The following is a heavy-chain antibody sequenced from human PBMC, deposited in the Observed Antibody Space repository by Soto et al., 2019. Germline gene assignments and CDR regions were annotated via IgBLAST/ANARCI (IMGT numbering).Heavy chain of an antibody. Sequence: GGSLRLSCAASGFTFSSYAMSWVRQAPGKGLEWVSAISGSGGSTYYADSVKGRFTISRDNSKNTLYLQMNSLRAEDTAVYYCAKGRKRPFVVVVAAHGFDYWGQGTLVTVSS. CDR3: AKGRKRPFVVVVAAHGFDY. CDR2: ISGSGGST. D-gene: IGHD2-15*01. CDR1: GFTFSSYA. V-gene: IGHV3-23*01. J-gene: IGHJ4*02.